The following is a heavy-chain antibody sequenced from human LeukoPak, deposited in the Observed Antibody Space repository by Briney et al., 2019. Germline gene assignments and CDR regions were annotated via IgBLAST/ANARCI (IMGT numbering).Heavy chain of an antibody. Sequence: PGGSLRLSCAASGFTVSSNYMSWVRQAPGKGLEWVSVIYSGGSTYYADSVKGRFTFSRDNSKNTLYLQMNSLRAEDTAVYYCARSRSRGLILSWGQGTLVTVSS. CDR2: IYSGGST. V-gene: IGHV3-66*01. D-gene: IGHD3-10*01. CDR1: GFTVSSNY. CDR3: ARSRSRGLILS. J-gene: IGHJ4*02.